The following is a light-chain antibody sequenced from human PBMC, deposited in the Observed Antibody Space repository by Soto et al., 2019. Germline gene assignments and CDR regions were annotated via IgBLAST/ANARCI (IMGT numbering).Light chain of an antibody. V-gene: IGKV1-27*01. CDR1: QDISGY. J-gene: IGKJ5*01. CDR2: SAS. CDR3: QKFNTAPLT. Sequence: DIQMTQSPSSLSASVGDRVTITCRASQDISGYLAWYQQKPGKVPKLLIYSASTLQSVVPSRFSGSGSGTDFTLTISSLQPEDVATYYCQKFNTAPLTLGQGTRLEIK.